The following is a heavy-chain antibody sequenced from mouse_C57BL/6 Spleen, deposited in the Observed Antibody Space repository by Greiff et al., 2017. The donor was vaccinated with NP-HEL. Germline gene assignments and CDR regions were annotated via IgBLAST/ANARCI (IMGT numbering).Heavy chain of an antibody. V-gene: IGHV14-4*01. CDR3: TARGSGGFAY. CDR1: GFNIKDDY. Sequence: VQLQQSGAELVRPGASVKLSCTASGFNIKDDYMHWVKQRPEQGLEWIGWIDPENGDTEYASKFQGKATITADTSSNTAYLQLSSLTSEDTAVYYCTARGSGGFAYWGQGTLVTVSA. J-gene: IGHJ3*01. D-gene: IGHD1-1*02. CDR2: IDPENGDT.